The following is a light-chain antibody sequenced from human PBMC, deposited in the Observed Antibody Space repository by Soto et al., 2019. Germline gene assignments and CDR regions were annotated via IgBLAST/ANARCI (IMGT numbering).Light chain of an antibody. CDR1: QDIGIY. CDR3: KKCNFAPFT. J-gene: IGKJ3*01. Sequence: DIQMTQSPSSLSASVGDRVTITCRASQDIGIYLDWYQQKPGKVPKLLIYAASSLQSGVPSRFSGSGSGTDFTLSISSLQPEDFETYYCKKCNFAPFTFGSGTKVDI. V-gene: IGKV1-27*01. CDR2: AAS.